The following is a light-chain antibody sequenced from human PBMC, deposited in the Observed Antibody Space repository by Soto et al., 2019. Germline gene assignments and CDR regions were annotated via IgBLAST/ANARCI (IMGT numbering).Light chain of an antibody. J-gene: IGLJ1*01. Sequence: QSALTQPASVSGSPGQSITISCTGTSSDVGGYKYVSWYQLQPGKAPKLMIYEVSNRPSGVSSRFSGSKSGNTASLTISGLQAEDEADYHCSSYSTNSPPLVFGTGTKVTVL. CDR3: SSYSTNSPPLV. CDR1: SSDVGGYKY. V-gene: IGLV2-14*01. CDR2: EVS.